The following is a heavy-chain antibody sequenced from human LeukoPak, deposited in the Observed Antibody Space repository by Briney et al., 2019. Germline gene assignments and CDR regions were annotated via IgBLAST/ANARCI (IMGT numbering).Heavy chain of an antibody. CDR3: AKGHWGDYYDY. Sequence: GRSLRLSCAASGFTFSSYGMHWVRQAPGKGLEWVAVISYDGSNEYYADSVKGRFTISRDNSKNTLYLQMNSLRAEDTAVYYCAKGHWGDYYDYWGQGTLVTVSS. V-gene: IGHV3-30*18. CDR1: GFTFSSYG. CDR2: ISYDGSNE. J-gene: IGHJ4*02. D-gene: IGHD3-16*01.